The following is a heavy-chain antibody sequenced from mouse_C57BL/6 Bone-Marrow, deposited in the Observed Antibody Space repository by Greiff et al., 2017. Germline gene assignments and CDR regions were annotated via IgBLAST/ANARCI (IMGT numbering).Heavy chain of an antibody. J-gene: IGHJ2*01. CDR1: GYTFTTYP. CDR3: ARGGKYGGDYFEY. D-gene: IGHD2-1*01. CDR2: FHPYNDDT. V-gene: IGHV1-47*01. Sequence: VQRVESGAELVKPGASVKMSCKASGYTFTTYPIEWMKQNHGKSLEWIGNFHPYNDDTKYNEKFKGKATLTVETSSSTVYMELSRLTYEGSVGYYCARGGKYGGDYFEYGGQGRTLTVSS.